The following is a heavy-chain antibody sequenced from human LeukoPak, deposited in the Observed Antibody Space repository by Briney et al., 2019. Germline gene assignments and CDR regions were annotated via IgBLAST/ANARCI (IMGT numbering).Heavy chain of an antibody. CDR3: ARLTHVLLWFRELLTHDAFDI. J-gene: IGHJ3*02. CDR1: GGSISSCY. Sequence: SETLSLTCTVSGGSISSCYWSWIRQPPGKGLEWIGYIYYSGSTNYNPSLKSRVTISVDTSKNQFSLKLSSVTAADTAVYYCARLTHVLLWFRELLTHDAFDIWGQGTMVTVSS. V-gene: IGHV4-59*12. D-gene: IGHD3-10*01. CDR2: IYYSGST.